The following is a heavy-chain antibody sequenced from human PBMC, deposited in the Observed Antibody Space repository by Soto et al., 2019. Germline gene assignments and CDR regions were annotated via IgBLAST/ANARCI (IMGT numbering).Heavy chain of an antibody. V-gene: IGHV3-74*01. CDR1: GFTFSDYW. CDR3: VRLGFVGEGDF. J-gene: IGHJ4*02. CDR2: IDGYGTNT. D-gene: IGHD1-26*01. Sequence: GGSMRLSCATSGFTFSDYWIHWVRQVPGEGLVWVSRIDGYGTNTDYAESVRGRFTISRDSAKSTAFLQMDSLRVEDTAVYHCVRLGFVGEGDFWGQGILVTVSS.